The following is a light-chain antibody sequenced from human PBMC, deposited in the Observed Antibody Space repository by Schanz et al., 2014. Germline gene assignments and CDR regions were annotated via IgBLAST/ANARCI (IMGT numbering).Light chain of an antibody. Sequence: QSALTQPASVSGSPGQSITISCTGTSSDVGSYNLVSWYQQHPGEAPKLLIYEGTKRPSGVSYRFSGSKSGNTASLTISGLQAEDEADYYCCSYAGGKWVFGGGTKLTVL. CDR3: CSYAGGKWV. CDR2: EGT. J-gene: IGLJ3*02. V-gene: IGLV2-23*01. CDR1: SSDVGSYNL.